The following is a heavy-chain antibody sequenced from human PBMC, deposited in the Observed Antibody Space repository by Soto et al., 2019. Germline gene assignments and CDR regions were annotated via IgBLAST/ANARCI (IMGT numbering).Heavy chain of an antibody. V-gene: IGHV1-8*01. CDR3: ARGSGQPDSSGWPGDYYYGMDV. J-gene: IGHJ6*02. CDR1: GYTFTSYD. D-gene: IGHD6-19*01. Sequence: ASVKVSCKASGYTFTSYDINWVRQATGQGLEWMGRMNPNSGNTGYAQKFQGRVTMTRNTPISTAYMELSSLRSEDTAVYYCARGSGQPDSSGWPGDYYYGMDVWGQGTTVTVSS. CDR2: MNPNSGNT.